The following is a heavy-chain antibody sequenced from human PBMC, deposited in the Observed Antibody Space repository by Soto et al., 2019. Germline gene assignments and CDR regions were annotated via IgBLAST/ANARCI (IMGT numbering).Heavy chain of an antibody. CDR3: ASEKYSGYDTAFDY. CDR2: IIPIFGTA. J-gene: IGHJ4*02. D-gene: IGHD5-12*01. V-gene: IGHV1-69*13. Sequence: SVKVSCKASGGTFSSYAISWVRQAPGQGLEWMGGIIPIFGTANYAQKFQGRVTITADESTSTAYMELSSLRSEDTAVYYCASEKYSGYDTAFDYWGQGTLVTVSS. CDR1: GGTFSSYA.